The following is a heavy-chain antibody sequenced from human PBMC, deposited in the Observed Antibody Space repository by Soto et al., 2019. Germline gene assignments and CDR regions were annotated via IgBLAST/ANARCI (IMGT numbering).Heavy chain of an antibody. CDR1: GYTFTRYH. J-gene: IGHJ4*02. CDR2: INPNSGGT. Sequence: QVQLVQSGAEVKKPGASVRVSCKASGYTFTRYHIHWVRQAPGQGLEWMGWINPNSGGTNYAQNFQGRVTMTRDTSISTAYMELNRLRSDDTAIYYCTREDCSGGSCYPMFDNWGQGTLVTVSS. V-gene: IGHV1-2*02. D-gene: IGHD2-15*01. CDR3: TREDCSGGSCYPMFDN.